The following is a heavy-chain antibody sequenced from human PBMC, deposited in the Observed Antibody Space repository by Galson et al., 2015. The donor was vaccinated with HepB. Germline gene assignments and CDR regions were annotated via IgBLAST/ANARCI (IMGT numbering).Heavy chain of an antibody. V-gene: IGHV1-2*06. CDR3: ARGYYYYMDV. Sequence: SVKVSCKASGYTFTGYYIHWVRQAPGQGLEWMGRINPSGGGTNYAQKFQGREKFQGRVTMTRDTSITTAYMELTRLRSDDTAVYYCARGYYYYMDVWGKGTTVTVSS. CDR1: GYTFTGYY. CDR2: INPSGGGT. J-gene: IGHJ6*03.